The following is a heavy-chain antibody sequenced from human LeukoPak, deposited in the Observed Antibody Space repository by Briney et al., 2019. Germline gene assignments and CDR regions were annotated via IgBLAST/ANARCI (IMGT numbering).Heavy chain of an antibody. Sequence: GGSLRLSCAASGFTFSDHYMDWVRQAPGKGLEWVGRTRNEANSYTTEYAASVKGRFTISRDDSKNSLYLQMNSLRVEDTAIYYCARDPYNGAYSEGYYYYYMDVWGKGTTVTVSS. V-gene: IGHV3-72*01. CDR2: TRNEANSYTT. D-gene: IGHD1-1*01. CDR1: GFTFSDHY. CDR3: ARDPYNGAYSEGYYYYYMDV. J-gene: IGHJ6*03.